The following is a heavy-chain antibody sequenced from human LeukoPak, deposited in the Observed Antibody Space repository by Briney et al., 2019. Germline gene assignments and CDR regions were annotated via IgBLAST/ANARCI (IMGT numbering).Heavy chain of an antibody. V-gene: IGHV3-48*01. CDR1: GFTFSSYS. Sequence: GGSLRLSCAASGFTFSSYSMNWVRQAPGKGLEWVSYISSSSSTIYYADSVKGRFTISRDNAKNSLYLQMNSLRAEDTAVYYCARDSLSTYYYGSGSYFLPDYRGQGTLVTVSS. CDR3: ARDSLSTYYYGSGSYFLPDY. CDR2: ISSSSSTI. D-gene: IGHD3-10*01. J-gene: IGHJ4*02.